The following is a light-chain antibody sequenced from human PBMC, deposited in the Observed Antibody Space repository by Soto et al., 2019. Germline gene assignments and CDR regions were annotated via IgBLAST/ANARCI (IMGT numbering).Light chain of an antibody. J-gene: IGKJ1*01. CDR2: GAS. CDR3: HQRQSWPRT. V-gene: IGKV3-20*01. Sequence: ESVLTQSPGTLSFSPGERATLSCRVSQSVTSNYLAWYQQKPGQAPRLLIYGASSRATGIPDRFSGSGSGTDFTLTISDVQPEDFALYYCHQRQSWPRTFGQGTKVDIK. CDR1: QSVTSNY.